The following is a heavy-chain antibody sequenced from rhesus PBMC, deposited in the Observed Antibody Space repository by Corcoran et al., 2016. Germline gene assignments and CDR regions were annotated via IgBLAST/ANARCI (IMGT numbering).Heavy chain of an antibody. Sequence: QVQLQGSGPGVVKPSETLSLTCAVPGYSISSGYDWSWIRQPPGKGLEWIGYIYGSSGRTNYNPSLKNRVTISKDTSKNQFSLKLSSVTAADTAVYYCARAGAVIYGLDSWGQGVVVTVSS. D-gene: IGHD1-44*02. V-gene: IGHV4-76*01. CDR3: ARAGAVIYGLDS. J-gene: IGHJ6*01. CDR2: IYGSSGRT. CDR1: GYSISSGYD.